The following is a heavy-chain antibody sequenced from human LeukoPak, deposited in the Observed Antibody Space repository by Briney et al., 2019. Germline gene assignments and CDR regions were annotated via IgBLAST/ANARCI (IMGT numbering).Heavy chain of an antibody. V-gene: IGHV4-34*01. Sequence: PSETLSLTCAVYGGSFSGYYWSWIRQPPGKGLEWIGEINHSGSTNYNPSLKSRVTISVDTSKNQFSLKLSSVTAADTAVYYCARLSRRDGYNVTTTDYYMDVWGKGTTVTVSS. CDR3: ARLSRRDGYNVTTTDYYMDV. CDR2: INHSGST. D-gene: IGHD5-24*01. CDR1: GGSFSGYY. J-gene: IGHJ6*03.